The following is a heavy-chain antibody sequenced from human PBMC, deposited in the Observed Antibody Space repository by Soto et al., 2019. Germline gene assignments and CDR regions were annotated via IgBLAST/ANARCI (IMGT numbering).Heavy chain of an antibody. D-gene: IGHD6-13*01. CDR1: GYTFTRYG. CDR2: ISAYNGNT. V-gene: IGHV1-18*01. J-gene: IGHJ5*02. CDR3: ARCFCSWYSVSSCSWLFDP. Sequence: GGSVQVSCKPSGYTFTRYGISCWRQAPGHGLEWMGWISAYNGNTNYAQKLQGRVTMTTDTSTSTAYMELRSLRSDDTAVYYWARCFCSWYSVSSCSWLFDPWGQGTLVTGSS.